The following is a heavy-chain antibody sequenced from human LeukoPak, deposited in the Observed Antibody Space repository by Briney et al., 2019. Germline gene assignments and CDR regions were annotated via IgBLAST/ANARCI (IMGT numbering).Heavy chain of an antibody. D-gene: IGHD6-13*01. CDR2: ISYDGSNK. J-gene: IGHJ6*03. CDR3: AKDGIAAAGTKRAAYYYYMDV. Sequence: PGGSLRLSCAASGFTFSSYAMHRVRQAPGKGLEWVAVISYDGSNKYYADSVTGRLTISRDNSKNTLYLQMNSLRAEDTAVYYCAKDGIAAAGTKRAAYYYYMDVWGKGTTVTVSS. V-gene: IGHV3-30-3*01. CDR1: GFTFSSYA.